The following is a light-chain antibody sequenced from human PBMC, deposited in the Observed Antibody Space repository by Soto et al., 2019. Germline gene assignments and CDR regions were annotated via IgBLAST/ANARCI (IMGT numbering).Light chain of an antibody. CDR1: SSNIGSNT. J-gene: IGLJ2*01. V-gene: IGLV1-44*01. Sequence: QSVLTQPPSASGTPGQRVTISCSGSSSNIGSNTVNWYQQLPGTATKLLIYSNNQRPSGVPDRFSGSKSGTSASLAISGLQSDDEADYYCAAWDDSLNVVVFGGGTKLTVL. CDR2: SNN. CDR3: AAWDDSLNVVV.